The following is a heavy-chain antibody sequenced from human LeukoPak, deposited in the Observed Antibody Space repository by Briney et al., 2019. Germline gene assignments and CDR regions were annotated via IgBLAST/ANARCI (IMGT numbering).Heavy chain of an antibody. V-gene: IGHV3-48*03. CDR2: ISSSGSTI. D-gene: IGHD6-19*01. CDR3: ARDLGAHYSSTY. Sequence: TGGSLRLSCAASGFTFSSYEMNWVRQAPGKGLEWISYISSSGSTIYYADSVKGRFTISRDNAKNSLYLQMNSLRAEDTAVYYCARDLGAHYSSTYWGQGTLVTVSS. CDR1: GFTFSSYE. J-gene: IGHJ4*02.